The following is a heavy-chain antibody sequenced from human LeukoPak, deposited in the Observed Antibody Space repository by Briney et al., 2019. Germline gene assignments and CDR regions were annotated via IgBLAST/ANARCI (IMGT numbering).Heavy chain of an antibody. Sequence: GGSLRLSCAASGFTFSSYGMHWVRQAPGKGLEWVAVISYDGSNKYYADSVKGRFTISRDNSKNTLYLRMNSLRAEDTAVYYCAKCYGDYGTYYYYYGMDVWGQGTTVTVSS. CDR1: GFTFSSYG. CDR2: ISYDGSNK. D-gene: IGHD4-17*01. CDR3: AKCYGDYGTYYYYYGMDV. J-gene: IGHJ6*02. V-gene: IGHV3-30*18.